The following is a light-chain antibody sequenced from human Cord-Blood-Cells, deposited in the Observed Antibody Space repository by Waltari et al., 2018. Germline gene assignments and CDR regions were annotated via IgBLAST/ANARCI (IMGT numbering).Light chain of an antibody. CDR1: SSDVGGYNY. Sequence: QSALTQPPSASGSPGQSVTISCTGTSSDVGGYNYVSWYQQHPGKAPKRMIYEVSKRPSGVPYRFSGSQSGNTASLTVSGLQAEDEADYYCSSYAGSNNYVFGTGTKVTVL. CDR3: SSYAGSNNYV. CDR2: EVS. J-gene: IGLJ1*01. V-gene: IGLV2-8*01.